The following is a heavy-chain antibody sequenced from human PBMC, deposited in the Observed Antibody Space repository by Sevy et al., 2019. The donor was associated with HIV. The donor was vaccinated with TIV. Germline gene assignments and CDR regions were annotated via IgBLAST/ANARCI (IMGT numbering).Heavy chain of an antibody. CDR3: AREGFSLAAGTGVNSGFDF. D-gene: IGHD1-26*01. CDR2: INPHSAGT. J-gene: IGHJ4*02. CDR1: GYTFTDYY. V-gene: IGHV1-2*07. Sequence: ASVKVSCKASGYTFTDYYIHWVRQAPGQGLEWMGWINPHSAGTTYARNFRGRVTVTRDTSISTVYMELSGLQSDDTAVYYCAREGFSLAAGTGVNSGFDFWGQGTLVTVSS.